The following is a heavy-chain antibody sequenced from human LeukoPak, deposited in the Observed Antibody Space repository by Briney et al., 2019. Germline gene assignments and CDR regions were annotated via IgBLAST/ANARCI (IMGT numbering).Heavy chain of an antibody. CDR1: GGSISSYY. CDR2: IYTSGST. V-gene: IGHV4-4*07. CDR3: ARDLYDILTGYSNWFDP. Sequence: SETLSLTCTVSGGSISSYYWSWIRQPAGKGLEWIGRIYTSGSTNYNPSLKSRVTMSVDTSKNQFSLKLSSVTAADTAVYYCARDLYDILTGYSNWFDPWGQGTLVTVSS. J-gene: IGHJ5*02. D-gene: IGHD3-9*01.